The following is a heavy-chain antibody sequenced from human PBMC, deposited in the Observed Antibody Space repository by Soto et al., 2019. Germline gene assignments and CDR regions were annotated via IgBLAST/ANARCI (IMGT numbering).Heavy chain of an antibody. J-gene: IGHJ6*02. V-gene: IGHV3-30-3*01. CDR1: GFTFSSYA. D-gene: IGHD5-18*01. Sequence: PGGSLRLSCAASGFTFSSYAMHWVRQAPGKGLEWVAVISYDGSNKYYADSVKGRFTISRDNSKNTLYLQMNSPRAEDTAVYYCARDLVRYSYGSKLGYYGMDVWGQGTTVTVSS. CDR2: ISYDGSNK. CDR3: ARDLVRYSYGSKLGYYGMDV.